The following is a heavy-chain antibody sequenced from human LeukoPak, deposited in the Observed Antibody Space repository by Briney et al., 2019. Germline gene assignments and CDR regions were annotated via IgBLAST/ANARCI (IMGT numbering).Heavy chain of an antibody. Sequence: PGGSLRLSCAASGFTFSSYGMHWVRQAPGKGLEWVAFIRYDGSNKYYADSVKGRFTIFRDNSKNTLYLQMNSLRAEDTAVYYCAKVPAAATGGFDYWGQGTLITVSS. V-gene: IGHV3-30*02. CDR2: IRYDGSNK. CDR3: AKVPAAATGGFDY. CDR1: GFTFSSYG. J-gene: IGHJ4*02. D-gene: IGHD2-2*01.